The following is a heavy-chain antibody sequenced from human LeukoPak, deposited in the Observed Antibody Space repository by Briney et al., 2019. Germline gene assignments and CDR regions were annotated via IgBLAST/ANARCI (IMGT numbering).Heavy chain of an antibody. D-gene: IGHD3-22*01. V-gene: IGHV4-4*07. CDR1: GGSISSYY. J-gene: IGHJ4*02. CDR2: IYTSGSI. CDR3: ARGAPDYYDSSGMGLDY. Sequence: SETLSLTCTVSGGSISSYYWSWIRQPAGKGLEWIGRIYTSGSINYNPSLKSRVTMSVDTSKNQFSLKLSSVTAADTAVYYCARGAPDYYDSSGMGLDYWGQGTLATVSS.